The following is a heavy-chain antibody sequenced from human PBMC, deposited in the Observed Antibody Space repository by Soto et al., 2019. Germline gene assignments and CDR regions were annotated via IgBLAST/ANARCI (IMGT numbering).Heavy chain of an antibody. D-gene: IGHD6-19*01. Sequence: QVQLVQSGAEVKKPGASVKVSCKASGYTFTSYGISWVRQAPGQGLEWMGWISAYNGNTNYAQKLQGRVTMTTDTSTRTAYMELRSLRSDDTAVYYCARARAIAVAASDFDYWGQGTLVTVSS. V-gene: IGHV1-18*01. J-gene: IGHJ4*02. CDR1: GYTFTSYG. CDR2: ISAYNGNT. CDR3: ARARAIAVAASDFDY.